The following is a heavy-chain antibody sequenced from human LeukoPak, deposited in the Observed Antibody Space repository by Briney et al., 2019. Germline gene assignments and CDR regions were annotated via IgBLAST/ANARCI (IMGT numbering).Heavy chain of an antibody. CDR2: IYSGGDT. CDR3: ARSSGPHSRHPLNY. D-gene: IGHD6-13*01. Sequence: GGSLRLSCAASGFTVSSNYMNWVRRAPGKGLEWVSVIYSGGDTYYGDSVKGRFTISRDSSKNTLYLQMNSLKAEDTAVYYCARSSGPHSRHPLNYWGQGTLVTVSS. J-gene: IGHJ4*02. CDR1: GFTVSSNY. V-gene: IGHV3-66*01.